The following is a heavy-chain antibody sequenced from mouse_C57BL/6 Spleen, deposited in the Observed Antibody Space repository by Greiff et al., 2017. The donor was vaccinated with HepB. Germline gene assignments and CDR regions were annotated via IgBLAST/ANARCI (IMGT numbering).Heavy chain of an antibody. CDR1: GFSLTSYG. D-gene: IGHD1-1*01. Sequence: VMLVESGPGLVQPSQSLSITCTVSGFSLTSYGVHWVRQSPGKGLEWLGVIWSGGSTDYNAAFISRLSISKDNSKSQVFFKMNSLQADDTAIYYCARNAIYYGSTLYYFDYWGQGTTLTVSS. CDR2: IWSGGST. CDR3: ARNAIYYGSTLYYFDY. V-gene: IGHV2-2*01. J-gene: IGHJ2*01.